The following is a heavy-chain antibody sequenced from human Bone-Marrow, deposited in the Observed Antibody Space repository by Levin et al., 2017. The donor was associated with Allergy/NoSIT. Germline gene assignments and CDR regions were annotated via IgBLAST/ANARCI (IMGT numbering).Heavy chain of an antibody. CDR3: AKARGYSYGYYYGMDV. J-gene: IGHJ6*02. V-gene: IGHV3-30*18. Sequence: LSLTCAASGFRFIHYGMHWARQAPGKGLEWLAVISYDGSKKFSADSVKGRFTISRDNSKNTLYLQMNSLRADDTAVYYCAKARGYSYGYYYGMDVWGQGTTVTVSS. D-gene: IGHD5-18*01. CDR2: ISYDGSKK. CDR1: GFRFIHYG.